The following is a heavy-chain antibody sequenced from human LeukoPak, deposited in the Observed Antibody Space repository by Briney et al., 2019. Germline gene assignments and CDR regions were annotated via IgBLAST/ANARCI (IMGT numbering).Heavy chain of an antibody. CDR3: ATLVYSGSRYHFDT. D-gene: IGHD1-26*01. J-gene: IGHJ4*02. CDR1: NGADKNYY. Sequence: SETLSLTCSVSNGADKNYYWTWMRQPPGQGLEWIGNFLYSGTTTYRASLDSRLIISVDNSKNTVSLRLFSVTAADTAVYYCATLVYSGSRYHFDTWGQGTLVTVSS. V-gene: IGHV4-59*02. CDR2: FLYSGTT.